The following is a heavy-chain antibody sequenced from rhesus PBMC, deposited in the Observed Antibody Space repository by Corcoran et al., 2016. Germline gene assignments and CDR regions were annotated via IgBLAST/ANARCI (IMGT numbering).Heavy chain of an antibody. V-gene: IGHV1-198*02. J-gene: IGHJ4*01. CDR3: ARGGGSNYYSDY. D-gene: IGHD4-23*01. Sequence: QVQLVQSGAEVKKPGASVKVSCHASGFTFGSYAIRWVRQSPGKGLEWVGMSIPVCGITNYAGKFQGRVTITAEPAKSTAYMERSRLRSEDTAVYYCARGGGSNYYSDYWGQGVLVTVSS. CDR1: GFTFGSYA. CDR2: SIPVCGIT.